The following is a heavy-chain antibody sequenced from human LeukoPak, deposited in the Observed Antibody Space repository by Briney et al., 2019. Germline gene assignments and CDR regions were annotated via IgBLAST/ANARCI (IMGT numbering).Heavy chain of an antibody. CDR2: IYSGGTT. J-gene: IGHJ2*01. CDR1: GLTVNSNY. V-gene: IGHV3-53*01. CDR3: AREHISTPRGVIRTANYWYFDL. D-gene: IGHD3-10*01. Sequence: GGSLRLSCAASGLTVNSNYMNWVRQAPGKGLQWVSVIYSGGTTYYADSVKSRFTISRDNSKNTLYLHMDSLRAEDTALYYCAREHISTPRGVIRTANYWYFDLWGRGTLVTVSS.